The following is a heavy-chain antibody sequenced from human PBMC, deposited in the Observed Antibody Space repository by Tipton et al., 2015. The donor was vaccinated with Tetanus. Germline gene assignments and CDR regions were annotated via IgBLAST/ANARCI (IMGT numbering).Heavy chain of an antibody. CDR3: ARGWGSSWYYFDN. D-gene: IGHD6-13*01. V-gene: IGHV4-59*13. CDR2: IFDTGST. Sequence: TLSLTCNVSGGSITSYYWSWIRQRPGKGLEWIGYIFDTGSTNYNPFLKSRVTMSVDTSKNQFSLHLTSVTAADTAVYYCARGWGSSWYYFDNWGQGTLVTVSS. J-gene: IGHJ4*02. CDR1: GGSITSYY.